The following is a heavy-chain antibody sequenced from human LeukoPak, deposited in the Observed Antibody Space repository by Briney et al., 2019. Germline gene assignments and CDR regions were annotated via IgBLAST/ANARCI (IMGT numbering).Heavy chain of an antibody. D-gene: IGHD3-10*01. V-gene: IGHV1-69-2*01. CDR2: VGTEDGET. Sequence: EASVKVSCKASGYTFTGYYMHWVQQAPGKGLEWMGLVGTEDGETIYAEKFQGRVTITADTSTDTAYMELSSLRSEDTAVYYCATWVYGSGSYNGAFDIWGQGTMVTVSS. CDR1: GYTFTGYY. CDR3: ATWVYGSGSYNGAFDI. J-gene: IGHJ3*02.